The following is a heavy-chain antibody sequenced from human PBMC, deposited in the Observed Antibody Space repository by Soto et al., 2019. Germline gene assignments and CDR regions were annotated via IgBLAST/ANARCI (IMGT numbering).Heavy chain of an antibody. CDR3: ARGLTYYDYVWGSYRYRAAADY. J-gene: IGHJ4*02. CDR1: GGSFSGYY. D-gene: IGHD3-16*02. V-gene: IGHV4-34*01. CDR2: INHSGST. Sequence: QVQLQQWGAGLLKPSETLSLTCAVYGGSFSGYYWSWIRQPPGKGLEWIGEINHSGSTNYNPSLKRRVTISVDTSKNQFSLKLSSVTAADTAVYYCARGLTYYDYVWGSYRYRAAADYWGQGTLVTVSS.